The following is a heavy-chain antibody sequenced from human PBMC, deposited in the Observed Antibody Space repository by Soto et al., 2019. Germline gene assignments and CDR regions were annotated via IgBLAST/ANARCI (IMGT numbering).Heavy chain of an antibody. V-gene: IGHV1-24*01. D-gene: IGHD6-13*01. J-gene: IGHJ6*03. CDR3: ARGGEVVAAAYSYYYYYMDV. CDR1: GYTLTELS. Sequence: RASVKVSCKVSGYTLTELSMHWVRQAPGKGLEWMGGFDPEDGETIYAQKFQGRVTMTEDTSTSTAYMELSSLRSEDTAVYYCARGGEVVAAAYSYYYYYMDVWGKGTTVTVSS. CDR2: FDPEDGET.